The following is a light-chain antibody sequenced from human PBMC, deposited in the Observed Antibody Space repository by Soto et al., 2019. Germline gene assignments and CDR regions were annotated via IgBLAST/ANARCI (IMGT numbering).Light chain of an antibody. CDR2: EVS. V-gene: IGLV2-14*01. J-gene: IGLJ1*01. CDR3: NSQTTSGIRV. Sequence: QSVLTQPRSVSGSPGQSVTISCTGTSSDVGDSNHVSWYQHHPGKAPKLIIYEVSYRPSGVSNRFSGSKSAYTASLTISGLQAEDEADYYCNSQTTSGIRVFGTGTKVTVL. CDR1: SSDVGDSNH.